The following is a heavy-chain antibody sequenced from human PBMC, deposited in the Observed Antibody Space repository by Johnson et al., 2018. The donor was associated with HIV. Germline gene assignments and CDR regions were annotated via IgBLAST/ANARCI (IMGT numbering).Heavy chain of an antibody. CDR2: ISTGGST. J-gene: IGHJ3*01. D-gene: IGHD6-13*01. V-gene: IGHV3-66*01. CDR1: GFSVSNNY. Sequence: VQLVESGGGLVQSGGSLSLSCGASGFSVSNNYMNWVRQAPGKGLAWVSVISTGGSTYYADSVRGISPISRDNSKNTLYLQMRSLRVEDTAIYYCARDGESQQLPLGDAFDVWGQGTMVTVSS. CDR3: ARDGESQQLPLGDAFDV.